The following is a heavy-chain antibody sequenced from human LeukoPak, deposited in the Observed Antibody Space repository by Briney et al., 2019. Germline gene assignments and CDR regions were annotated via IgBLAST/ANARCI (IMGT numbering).Heavy chain of an antibody. CDR2: ISGSGGST. CDR1: GFTFSNYT. D-gene: IGHD3-3*01. Sequence: GGSLRLSCAASGFTFSNYTMSWVRQAPGKGLEWVSAISGSGGSTYYADSVKGRFTISRDNSKDTLSLQMNSLRAEDTAVYYCAKVFSEFWSGYSDYWGQGTLVTVSS. CDR3: AKVFSEFWSGYSDY. V-gene: IGHV3-23*01. J-gene: IGHJ4*02.